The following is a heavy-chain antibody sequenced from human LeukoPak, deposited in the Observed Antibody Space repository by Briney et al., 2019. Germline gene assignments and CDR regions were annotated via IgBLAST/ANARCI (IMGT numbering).Heavy chain of an antibody. D-gene: IGHD3-22*01. J-gene: IGHJ4*02. CDR2: MYYSGST. V-gene: IGHV4-39*01. CDR1: GDSISSSSYY. Sequence: SETLSLTCTVSGDSISSSSYYWGWIRQPPEKGLEWIGNMYYSGSTYYNPSLKSRVAISADTSKNQFSLRLSSVTAADTAVYYCARRGYYYDNSGFMWGQGTLVTVS. CDR3: ARRGYYYDNSGFM.